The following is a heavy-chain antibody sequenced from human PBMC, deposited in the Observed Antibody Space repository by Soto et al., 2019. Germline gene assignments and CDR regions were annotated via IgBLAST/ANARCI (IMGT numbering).Heavy chain of an antibody. V-gene: IGHV3-48*02. J-gene: IGHJ4*02. CDR3: ARIYRRDGNKYADY. D-gene: IGHD3-16*02. CDR2: ISASSTTV. CDR1: EFTFSSFN. Sequence: EVQLVESGGGLVQPGESLRLSCAASEFTFSSFNMHWVRQAPGKGLEWVSYISASSTTVYYGDSVKGRFTISMDNAKNSLYLQMNSLRDEDTAVYYCARIYRRDGNKYADYWGQGTLVTVSS.